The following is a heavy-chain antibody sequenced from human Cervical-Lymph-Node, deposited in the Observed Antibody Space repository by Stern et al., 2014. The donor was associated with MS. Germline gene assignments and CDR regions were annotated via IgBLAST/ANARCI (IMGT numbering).Heavy chain of an antibody. CDR3: AKHACTGAACPFDL. J-gene: IGHJ4*02. Sequence: QLVESGPGLVKPSETLSLTCAVSGDSISSYTHYWAWIRQPPGKGLEWIGSGYYSGGTYYNPSLKRPVTISGDTSKNHSSLGLNSVTAADTAVYYCAKHACTGAACPFDLWGQGTLVTVSS. D-gene: IGHD2-8*02. V-gene: IGHV4-39*01. CDR1: GDSISSYTHY. CDR2: GYYSGGT.